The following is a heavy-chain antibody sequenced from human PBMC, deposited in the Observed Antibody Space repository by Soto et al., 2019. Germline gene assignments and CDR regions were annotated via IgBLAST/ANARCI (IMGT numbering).Heavy chain of an antibody. D-gene: IGHD3-16*02. Sequence: SDTLSLTCAVYGGSFSVYYWSWIRQPPGKGLEWIGEINHSGSTNYNPSLKSRVTISVDTSKNQFSLKLSSVTAADTAVYYCARPTPPRKFRGVIWWFDPWGQGTLVTVSS. CDR3: ARPTPPRKFRGVIWWFDP. V-gene: IGHV4-34*01. CDR1: GGSFSVYY. CDR2: INHSGST. J-gene: IGHJ5*02.